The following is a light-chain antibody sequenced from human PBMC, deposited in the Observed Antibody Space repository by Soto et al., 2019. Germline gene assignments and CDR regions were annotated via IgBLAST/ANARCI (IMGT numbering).Light chain of an antibody. Sequence: QSVLTQSPSASASLGASVKLTCTLSSGHSTYAIAWHQQQPEKGPRYLMKLDSDGSHSKGDGIPDRFSGSSSGAERYLTISSLQSEDEADYYCQTWATVPDWVFGGGTKSPS. CDR1: SGHSTYA. CDR2: LDSDGSH. CDR3: QTWATVPDWV. V-gene: IGLV4-69*01. J-gene: IGLJ3*02.